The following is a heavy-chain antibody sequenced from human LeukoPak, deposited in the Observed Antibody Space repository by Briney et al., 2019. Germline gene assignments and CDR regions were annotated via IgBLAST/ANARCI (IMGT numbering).Heavy chain of an antibody. Sequence: PSETLSLTCTVSGGSISSSSYYWGWIRQPPGKGLEWIGYIYYSGSTNYNPSLKSRVTISVDTSKNQFSLKLSSVTAADTAVYYCATTPWSFDYWGQGTLVTVSS. CDR2: IYYSGST. D-gene: IGHD2-8*02. V-gene: IGHV4-61*05. CDR3: ATTPWSFDY. CDR1: GGSISSSSYY. J-gene: IGHJ4*02.